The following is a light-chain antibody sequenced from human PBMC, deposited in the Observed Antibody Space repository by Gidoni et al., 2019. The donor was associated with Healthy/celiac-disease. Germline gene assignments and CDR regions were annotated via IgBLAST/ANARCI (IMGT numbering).Light chain of an antibody. CDR3: MQALQTPPWT. J-gene: IGKJ2*02. CDR2: LGS. V-gene: IGKV2-28*01. CDR1: QSLLHSNGYNY. Sequence: DIVMTQSPLSLPVNPGEPASISCRSSQSLLHSNGYNYLDWYLQKPGQSPQLLIYLGSNRASGVPDRFSGSGSGTDFTLKISRVEAEDVGVYYCMQALQTPPWTFGQGTKLEIK.